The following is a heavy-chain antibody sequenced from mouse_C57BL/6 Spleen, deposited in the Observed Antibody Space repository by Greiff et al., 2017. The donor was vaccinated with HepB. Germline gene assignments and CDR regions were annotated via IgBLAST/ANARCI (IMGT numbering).Heavy chain of an antibody. CDR2: INPNNGGT. D-gene: IGHD2-4*01. CDR3: ARFYDYDGYYYAMDY. Sequence: VQLQQSGPELVKPGASVKISCKASGYTFTDYYMNWVKQSHGKSIEWIGDINPNNGGTSYNQKFKGKATLTVDKSSSTAYMELRSLTSEDSAVYYCARFYDYDGYYYAMDYWGQGTSVTVSS. V-gene: IGHV1-26*01. J-gene: IGHJ4*01. CDR1: GYTFTDYY.